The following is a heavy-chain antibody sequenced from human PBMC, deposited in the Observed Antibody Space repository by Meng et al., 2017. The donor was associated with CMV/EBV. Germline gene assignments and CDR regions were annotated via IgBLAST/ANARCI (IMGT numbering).Heavy chain of an antibody. CDR1: GGTFSSYA. D-gene: IGHD6-13*01. J-gene: IGHJ3*02. CDR2: IIPIFGTA. V-gene: IGHV1-69*05. CDR3: ASFGGRSWDDSGWMNAFDI. Sequence: SVKVSCKASGGTFSSYAISWVRQAPGQGLEWMGGIIPIFGTANYAQKFQGRVTITTDESTSTAYMELSSLRSEDTAVYYCASFGGRSWDDSGWMNAFDIWGQGTMVTVSS.